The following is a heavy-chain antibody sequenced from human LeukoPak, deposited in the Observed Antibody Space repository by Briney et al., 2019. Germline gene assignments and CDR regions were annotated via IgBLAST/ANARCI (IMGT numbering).Heavy chain of an antibody. J-gene: IGHJ4*02. CDR2: ISSGGDTF. Sequence: GGSLRLSCAASGFIFSDYYMVWIRQAPGKGLEWVAYISSGGDTFFYADSVKGRFTLSRDNSKNTVYLQMNSLRAEDTALYYCARVVPVGATKGNFDYWGRGTLVTVSS. D-gene: IGHD1-26*01. CDR3: ARVVPVGATKGNFDY. V-gene: IGHV3-11*01. CDR1: GFIFSDYY.